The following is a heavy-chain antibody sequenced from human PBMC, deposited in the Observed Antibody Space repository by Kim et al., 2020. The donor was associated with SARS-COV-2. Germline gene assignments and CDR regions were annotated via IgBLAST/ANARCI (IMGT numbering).Heavy chain of an antibody. V-gene: IGHV4-59*13. J-gene: IGHJ6*02. D-gene: IGHD3-22*01. CDR3: AREPALPPYYYDSSGYQDV. Sequence: SETLSLTCTVSGGSISSYYWSWIRQPPGKGLEWIGYIYYSGSTNYNPSLKSRVTISVDTSKNQFSLKLSSVTAADTAVYYCAREPALPPYYYDSSGYQDVWGQGTTVTVSS. CDR2: IYYSGST. CDR1: GGSISSYY.